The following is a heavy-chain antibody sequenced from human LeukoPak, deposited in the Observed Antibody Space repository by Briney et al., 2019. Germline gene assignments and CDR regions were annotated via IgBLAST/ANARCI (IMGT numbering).Heavy chain of an antibody. CDR2: IYSGGST. J-gene: IGHJ5*02. CDR1: GFTVSSNY. Sequence: PGGSLRLSCAASGFTVSSNYMSWVRQAPGKGLEWVSVIYSGGSTYYADSVKGRFTISRDNSKNTLYLQMNSLRAEDTAVYYCARERRLWFGELGANWFDPWGQGTLVTVSS. V-gene: IGHV3-53*01. CDR3: ARERRLWFGELGANWFDP. D-gene: IGHD3-10*01.